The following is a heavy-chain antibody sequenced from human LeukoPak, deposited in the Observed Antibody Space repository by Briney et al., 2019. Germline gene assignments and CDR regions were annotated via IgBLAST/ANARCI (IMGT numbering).Heavy chain of an antibody. CDR1: GYTFTSHL. CDR2: SNPGGDSI. J-gene: IGHJ5*02. Sequence: GASVKVSCKASGYTFTSHLVHWVRQAPGQGLEWMGVSNPGGDSISYSQKFQGRVTLTRDTSTSTAYMELRSLRAEDTAVYYCARGLSGSVDGDYEGWFDPWGQGTLVTVSS. V-gene: IGHV1-46*01. D-gene: IGHD4-17*01. CDR3: ARGLSGSVDGDYEGWFDP.